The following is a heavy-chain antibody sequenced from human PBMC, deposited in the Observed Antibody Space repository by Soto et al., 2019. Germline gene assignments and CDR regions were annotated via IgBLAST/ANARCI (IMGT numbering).Heavy chain of an antibody. CDR2: ISSSSSYT. D-gene: IGHD2-15*01. CDR3: ARARKGPMIGGSCPYGMDV. V-gene: IGHV3-11*06. Sequence: PGGSLRLSCAASGFTFSDYYMSWIRQAPGKGLEWVSYISSSSSYTNYADSVKGRFTISRDNAKNSLYLQMNSLRAEDTAVYYCARARKGPMIGGSCPYGMDVWGQGTTVTVSS. J-gene: IGHJ6*02. CDR1: GFTFSDYY.